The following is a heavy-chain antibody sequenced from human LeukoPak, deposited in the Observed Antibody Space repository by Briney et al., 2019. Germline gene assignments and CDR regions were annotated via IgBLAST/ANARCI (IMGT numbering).Heavy chain of an antibody. D-gene: IGHD2-2*01. CDR3: ARTIVGSYCSSTSCYFDY. J-gene: IGHJ4*02. Sequence: GGSLRLSCAASGFTFSSYAMSWVRQAPGKGLEWVSAISGSGGSTYYADSVKGRFTISRDNSKNTLYLQMNSLRAEDTAVYYCARTIVGSYCSSTSCYFDYWGQGTLVTVSS. CDR1: GFTFSSYA. CDR2: ISGSGGST. V-gene: IGHV3-23*01.